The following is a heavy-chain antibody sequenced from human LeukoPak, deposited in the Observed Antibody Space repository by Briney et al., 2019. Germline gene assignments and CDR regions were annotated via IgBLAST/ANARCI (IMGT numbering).Heavy chain of an antibody. Sequence: GGSLRLSRAASGLTLSSYWMHWVRQARGKGLVWVSHINTDGTATTYADSVKGRFTISRDNAKNTLYLQMNSLRVEDTAVYYCVRDSNLPFDYWGQGALVTVFS. V-gene: IGHV3-74*01. CDR3: VRDSNLPFDY. D-gene: IGHD1-14*01. CDR2: INTDGTAT. CDR1: GLTLSSYW. J-gene: IGHJ4*02.